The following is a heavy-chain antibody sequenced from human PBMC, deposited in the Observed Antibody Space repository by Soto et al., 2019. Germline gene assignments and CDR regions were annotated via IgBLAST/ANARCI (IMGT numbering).Heavy chain of an antibody. Sequence: QLQLQESGPGLVKPSETLSLTCTVSGGSISSSSYYWGWIRQPPGKGLEWIGSIYYSGSTYYNPSLKSRVTISVDTSKNQFSLKLSSVTAADTAVYYCARALPGITGISVALYFDYWGQGTLVTVSS. CDR1: GGSISSSSYY. J-gene: IGHJ4*02. V-gene: IGHV4-39*01. CDR3: ARALPGITGISVALYFDY. CDR2: IYYSGST. D-gene: IGHD1-20*01.